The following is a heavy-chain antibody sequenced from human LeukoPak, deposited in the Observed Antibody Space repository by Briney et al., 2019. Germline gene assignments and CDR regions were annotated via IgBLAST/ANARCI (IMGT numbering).Heavy chain of an antibody. D-gene: IGHD2-8*01. CDR3: ARQPRRMDWFDP. Sequence: KTSETLSLTCTVSGGSISSYYWSWIRQPPGKGLEWIGYIYYSGSTNYNPSLKSRVTISVDTSKNHFSLKLSSVTAADTAVYYCARQPRRMDWFDPWGQGTLVTVSS. J-gene: IGHJ5*02. CDR1: GGSISSYY. CDR2: IYYSGST. V-gene: IGHV4-59*08.